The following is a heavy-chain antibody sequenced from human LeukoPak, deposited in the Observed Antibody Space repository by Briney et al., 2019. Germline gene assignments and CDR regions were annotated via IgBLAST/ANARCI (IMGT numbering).Heavy chain of an antibody. V-gene: IGHV3-21*01. J-gene: IGHJ4*02. CDR1: GFTFSSYA. CDR3: AREINIDY. Sequence: GGSLRLSCAASGFTFSSYAMSWVRQAPGKGLEWVSSISSSGSYIYFADSVKGRFTISRDNAKNSLYLQMNSLRAEDTAVYYCAREINIDYWGQGTLVTVSS. D-gene: IGHD5-24*01. CDR2: ISSSGSYI.